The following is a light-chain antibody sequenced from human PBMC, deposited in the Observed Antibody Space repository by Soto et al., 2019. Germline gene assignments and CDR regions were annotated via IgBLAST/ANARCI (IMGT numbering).Light chain of an antibody. Sequence: EIVFTQSPGTLSLSPGERATLSCRASQSVSSNLAWYKQKPGQAPRLLIYGASTRATGIPARFSGGGSGTEFTLTISSLEPEDFAVYYCQQRSNWTLTFGGGTKVDIK. CDR1: QSVSSN. CDR2: GAS. CDR3: QQRSNWTLT. J-gene: IGKJ4*01. V-gene: IGKV3-11*01.